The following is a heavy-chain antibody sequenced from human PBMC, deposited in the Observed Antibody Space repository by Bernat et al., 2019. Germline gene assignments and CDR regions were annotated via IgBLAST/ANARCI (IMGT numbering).Heavy chain of an antibody. Sequence: VQLVESGGGVVQPGRSLRLSCAASGFTFSSYGMHWVRQAPGKGLEWVAVISYDGSNKYYADSVKGRFTISRDNSKNTLYLQMNSLRAEDTAVYYCAKDGQWLVPRYYFDYWGQGTLVTVSS. CDR1: GFTFSSYG. CDR3: AKDGQWLVPRYYFDY. J-gene: IGHJ4*02. D-gene: IGHD6-19*01. CDR2: ISYDGSNK. V-gene: IGHV3-30*18.